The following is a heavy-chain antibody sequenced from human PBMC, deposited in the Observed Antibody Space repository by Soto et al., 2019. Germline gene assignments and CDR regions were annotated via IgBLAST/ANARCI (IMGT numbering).Heavy chain of an antibody. CDR2: IIPIFGTA. Sequence: QVQLVQSGAEVKKPGSSVNVSCKASGGTFSSYAISWVRQAPGQGLEWMGGIIPIFGTANYAQKFQGRVTITADESTSTAYMELSSLRSEDTAVYYCARASSDIVVVVAATPHYYYYYGMDVWGQGTTVTVSS. V-gene: IGHV1-69*12. D-gene: IGHD2-15*01. CDR3: ARASSDIVVVVAATPHYYYYYGMDV. J-gene: IGHJ6*02. CDR1: GGTFSSYA.